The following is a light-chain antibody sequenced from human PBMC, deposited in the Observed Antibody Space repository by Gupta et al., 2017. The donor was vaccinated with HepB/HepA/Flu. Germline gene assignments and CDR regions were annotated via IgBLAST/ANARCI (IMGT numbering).Light chain of an antibody. Sequence: DIVMTQSPDSLAVSLGERATINCKSSQSVLYKSNNNNYLAWYQQKPGQPPKLLIYWASTRESGVPDRFSGSGSGTDFTLTTTRLQAEDVAVYYCQQYYTTWTFGQGTKVEIK. CDR1: QSVLYKSNNNNY. V-gene: IGKV4-1*01. CDR3: QQYYTTWT. CDR2: WAS. J-gene: IGKJ1*01.